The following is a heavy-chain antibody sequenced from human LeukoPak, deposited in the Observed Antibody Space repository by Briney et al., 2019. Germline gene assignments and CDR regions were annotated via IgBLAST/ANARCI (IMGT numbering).Heavy chain of an antibody. Sequence: ASVKVSCKASGYTFTSYGISWVRQAPGQGLEWMGWISAYNGNTNYAQKLQGRVTMTTDTSTSTAYMELRSLGSDDTAVYYCALLRGSGWYLDYWGQGTLVTVSS. D-gene: IGHD6-19*01. CDR3: ALLRGSGWYLDY. CDR2: ISAYNGNT. CDR1: GYTFTSYG. V-gene: IGHV1-18*01. J-gene: IGHJ4*02.